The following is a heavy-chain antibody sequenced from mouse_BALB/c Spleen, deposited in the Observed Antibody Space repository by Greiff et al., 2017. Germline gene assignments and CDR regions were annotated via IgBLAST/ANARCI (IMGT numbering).Heavy chain of an antibody. CDR1: GYTFTDYY. J-gene: IGHJ1*01. CDR2: VNPYNGGT. CDR3: AKSYYGYWYFDV. V-gene: IGHV1-19*01. Sequence: EVQLQQSGPELVKPGASVKMSCKASGYTFTDYYMDWVKQSHGESFEWIGRVNPYNGGTSYNQKFKGKATLTVDKSSSTAYMELNSLTSEDSAVYYCAKSYYGYWYFDVWGAGTTVTVSS. D-gene: IGHD1-1*01.